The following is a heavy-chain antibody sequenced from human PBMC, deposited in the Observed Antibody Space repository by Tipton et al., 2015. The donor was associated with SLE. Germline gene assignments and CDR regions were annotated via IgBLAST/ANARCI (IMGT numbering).Heavy chain of an antibody. CDR3: ARVWGTGSRGVDY. D-gene: IGHD2-2*01. CDR2: TYYRSKWYS. CDR1: GDSVSTNSAA. V-gene: IGHV6-1*01. Sequence: GLVKPSQTLSLTCAISGDSVSTNSAAWTWIRQSPSRGLEWLGRTYYRSKWYSDYAVSVKSRITINPDTSKNQFSLQLNSVTPEDTAVYYCARVWGTGSRGVDYWGQGTLVTVSP. J-gene: IGHJ4*02.